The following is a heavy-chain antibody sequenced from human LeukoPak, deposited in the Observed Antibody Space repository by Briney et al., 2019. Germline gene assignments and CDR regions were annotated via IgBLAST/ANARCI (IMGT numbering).Heavy chain of an antibody. CDR2: IYHSGSP. Sequence: SETLSLTCAVSGYSISSASYWGWIRQPPGKRLEWIGNIYHSGSPYYNPSLKSRVAISVDTSKNQFSLKLSSVTAADTAVYYCARPISSQGYFGVVIDWGQGTLVTVSS. D-gene: IGHD3-3*01. J-gene: IGHJ4*02. CDR3: ARPISSQGYFGVVID. CDR1: GYSISSASY. V-gene: IGHV4-38-2*01.